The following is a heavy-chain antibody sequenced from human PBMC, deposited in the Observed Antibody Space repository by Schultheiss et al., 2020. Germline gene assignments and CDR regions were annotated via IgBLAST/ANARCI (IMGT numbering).Heavy chain of an antibody. V-gene: IGHV3-9*01. CDR2: ISWNSGSI. Sequence: GGSLRLSCAASGFTFSIYGMHWVRQAPGKGLEWVSGISWNSGSIGYADSVKGRFTISRDNAKNSLYLQMNSLRADDTALYYCAKGLSLAGASIDYWGQGTLVTVSS. CDR3: AKGLSLAGASIDY. CDR1: GFTFSIYG. J-gene: IGHJ4*02. D-gene: IGHD1-26*01.